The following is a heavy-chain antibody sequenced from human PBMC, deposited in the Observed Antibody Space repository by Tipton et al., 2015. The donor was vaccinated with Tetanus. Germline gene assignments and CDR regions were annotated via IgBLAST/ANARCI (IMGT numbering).Heavy chain of an antibody. CDR2: TTSRAYRGTT. CDR1: GFSFGDYA. D-gene: IGHD2-21*02. J-gene: IGHJ4*02. Sequence: SLRLSCITSGFSFGDYALSWVRQAPGKGLEWVGFTTSRAYRGTTAYAASVKGRFTISRDDSKSIAYLQMNSLKTEDTAVYYCTRNGVVTAIPFDYWGQGTLVTVSS. V-gene: IGHV3-49*04. CDR3: TRNGVVTAIPFDY.